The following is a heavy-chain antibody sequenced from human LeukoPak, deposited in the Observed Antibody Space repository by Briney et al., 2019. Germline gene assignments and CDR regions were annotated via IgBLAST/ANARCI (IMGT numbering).Heavy chain of an antibody. D-gene: IGHD1-26*01. CDR1: GYTFTSYD. CDR2: MNPNSGDT. CDR3: ARDLAHHDGGTSY. J-gene: IGHJ4*02. V-gene: IGHV1-8*01. Sequence: ASVKVSCKASGYTFTSYDINWVRQATGQGLEWMGWMNPNSGDTGYAQKFQGRVTMTRNTSISTAYMELSSLRSEDTAVYYCARDLAHHDGGTSYWGQGTLVTVSS.